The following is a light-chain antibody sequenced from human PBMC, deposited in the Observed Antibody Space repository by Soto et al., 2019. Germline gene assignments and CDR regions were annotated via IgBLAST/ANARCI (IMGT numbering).Light chain of an antibody. CDR3: AARDDSLNAVV. J-gene: IGLJ2*01. CDR2: HNN. V-gene: IGLV1-44*01. Sequence: SVLPQPPSASGTPGQRVTISCSGNNSNVGSNTVDWYQQLPGTAPKLLIYHNNQRPSGVPDRLSGSKSGTSASLAISGLQSEDEADYYCAARDDSLNAVVFGGGTKVTVL. CDR1: NSNVGSNT.